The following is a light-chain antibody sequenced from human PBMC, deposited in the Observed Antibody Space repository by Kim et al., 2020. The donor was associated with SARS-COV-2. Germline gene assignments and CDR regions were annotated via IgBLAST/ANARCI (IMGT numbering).Light chain of an antibody. CDR1: QNIDNY. CDR3: QQYESYSRT. V-gene: IGKV1-5*03. J-gene: IGKJ1*01. CDR2: KVS. Sequence: DIQMTQSPSTLSASVGDRVTITCRASQNIDNYLASYQQKPGKAPNLLIYKVSNLQSGVPSRFSGSGSGTEFTLTINSLQPDDFATYYCQQYESYSRTFGQGTKVDIK.